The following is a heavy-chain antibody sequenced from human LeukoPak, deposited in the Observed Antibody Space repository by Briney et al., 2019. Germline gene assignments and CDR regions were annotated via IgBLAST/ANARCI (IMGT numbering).Heavy chain of an antibody. V-gene: IGHV3-21*01. CDR2: ISSSSSYI. D-gene: IGHD1-1*01. J-gene: IGHJ4*02. CDR3: AKDRSVHILDY. Sequence: GGSLRLSCAASGFTFSSYSMNWVRQAPGKGLEWVSSISSSSSYIYYADSVKGRFTISRDNAKNSLYLQMNSLRAEDTAVYYCAKDRSVHILDYWGQGTLVTVSS. CDR1: GFTFSSYS.